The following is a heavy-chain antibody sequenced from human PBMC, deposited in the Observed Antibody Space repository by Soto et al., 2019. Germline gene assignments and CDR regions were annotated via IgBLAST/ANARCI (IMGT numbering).Heavy chain of an antibody. CDR3: ALGSTYIGEFEF. Sequence: VQLVQSGAEVKQPGSSVKVSCKASGGTFSSYTVTWVRQAPRQGLEWMGGFVPIVGTTDYSHNFLGILTITADESAATGYMELSSLTSDDTDRYYCALGSTYIGEFEFWGQGTLVTVSS. D-gene: IGHD1-26*01. V-gene: IGHV1-69*01. J-gene: IGHJ1*01. CDR2: FVPIVGTT. CDR1: GGTFSSYT.